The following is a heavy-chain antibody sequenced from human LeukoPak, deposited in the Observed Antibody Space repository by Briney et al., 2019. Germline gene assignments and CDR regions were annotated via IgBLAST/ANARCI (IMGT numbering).Heavy chain of an antibody. V-gene: IGHV4-4*07. CDR2: LYPGVGT. J-gene: IGHJ6*03. D-gene: IGHD3-22*01. Sequence: SETLSLTCTVSGGPIYSYYWSWIRQTAGKGLEWIGRLYPGVGTDYNPSLKSRVTMSGDTSKNQFALKLSAVTAADTAVYYCARLKFYDSTGYSPGHYMDVWGKGTTVTVSS. CDR1: GGPIYSYY. CDR3: ARLKFYDSTGYSPGHYMDV.